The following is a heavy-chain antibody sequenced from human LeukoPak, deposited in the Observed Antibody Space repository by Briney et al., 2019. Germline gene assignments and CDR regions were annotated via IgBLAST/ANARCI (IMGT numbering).Heavy chain of an antibody. V-gene: IGHV4-4*09. CDR3: VQTTGWPGFDY. CDR1: GAPISRFY. Sequence: PSETLSLICTTSGAPISRFYWSWVRQPPGKGLEWIGNIYNGVPTFFNPSLKSRVTLSVDTSKTQFSLQLASVTAAGTAVYYCVQTTGWPGFDYWGQGILVTVSS. CDR2: IYNGVPT. D-gene: IGHD6-19*01. J-gene: IGHJ4*02.